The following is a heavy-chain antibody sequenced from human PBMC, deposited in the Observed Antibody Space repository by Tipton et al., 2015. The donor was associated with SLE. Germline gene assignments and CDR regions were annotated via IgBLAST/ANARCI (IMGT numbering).Heavy chain of an antibody. Sequence: TLSLTCTVSGGSMSSSIDFGGWIRQPPGKGLEWIGSMFYSGRTYYNPSLKSRVSISVDTSKNQFFLKLSSVTAADTAVYYCARGEWWTGDVDYWGQGTLVTVSS. CDR3: ARGEWWTGDVDY. D-gene: IGHD2-15*01. CDR1: GGSMSSSIDF. J-gene: IGHJ4*02. V-gene: IGHV4-39*07. CDR2: MFYSGRT.